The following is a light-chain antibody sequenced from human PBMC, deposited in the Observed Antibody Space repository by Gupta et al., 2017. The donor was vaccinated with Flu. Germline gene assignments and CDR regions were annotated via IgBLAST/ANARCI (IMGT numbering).Light chain of an antibody. CDR1: KLGDIY. CDR2: QDT. J-gene: IGLJ2*01. CDR3: QAWDSGTCG. V-gene: IGLV3-1*01. Sequence: SYQLTQLPSVSVSPGQPASITCSGDKLGDIYVSWYQQKPGQSPVLLIYQDTQRPSGIPERFSGSNSGNTATLTISGTQAMDEADYYCQAWDSGTCGFGGGTKLTVL.